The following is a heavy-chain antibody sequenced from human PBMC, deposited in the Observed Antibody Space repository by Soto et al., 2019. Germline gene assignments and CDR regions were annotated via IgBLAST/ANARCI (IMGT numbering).Heavy chain of an antibody. J-gene: IGHJ5*02. CDR1: GGSISSGEYY. D-gene: IGHD2-2*01. V-gene: IGHV4-31*03. Sequence: SETLSLTCTVSGGSISSGEYYWNWIRQHPGKGLEFIGYIYSSGDTYYNPSLKSRVTISVDTSKNHFSLRLSSLTAADTAIYYCARGRYCNSINCYVGFDPWGQGTLVTVSS. CDR2: IYSSGDT. CDR3: ARGRYCNSINCYVGFDP.